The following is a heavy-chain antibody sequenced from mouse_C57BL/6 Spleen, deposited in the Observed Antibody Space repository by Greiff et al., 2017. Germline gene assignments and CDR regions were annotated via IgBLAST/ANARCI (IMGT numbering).Heavy chain of an antibody. D-gene: IGHD2-3*01. CDR3: TRDGYNPGYAMDY. CDR1: GFTFSSYA. J-gene: IGHJ4*01. CDR2: ISSGGDYI. V-gene: IGHV5-9-1*02. Sequence: EVQLVEPGAGLVKPGGSLKLSCAASGFTFSSYAMSWVRQTPEQRLEWVAYISSGGDYIYYADTVKGRFTISRDNARNTLYLQMSSLKSEDTAMYYCTRDGYNPGYAMDYWGQGTSVTVSS.